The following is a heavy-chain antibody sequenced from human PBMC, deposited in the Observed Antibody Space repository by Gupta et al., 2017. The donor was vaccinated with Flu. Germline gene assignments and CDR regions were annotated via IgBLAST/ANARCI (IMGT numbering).Heavy chain of an antibody. CDR3: ARAPFFGGWSRPNECFQH. Sequence: QVQLVQSGAEVKKPGASVKVSCKASGFTFNGYYMHWVRQAPGQGLEWMGWIDPNSGGTNYAQKFQGRVTLTRDTSISTAYLEVSRLRSDDTALYYCARAPFFGGWSRPNECFQHWGQGTLVTVSS. V-gene: IGHV1-2*02. J-gene: IGHJ1*01. D-gene: IGHD6-19*01. CDR2: IDPNSGGT. CDR1: GFTFNGYY.